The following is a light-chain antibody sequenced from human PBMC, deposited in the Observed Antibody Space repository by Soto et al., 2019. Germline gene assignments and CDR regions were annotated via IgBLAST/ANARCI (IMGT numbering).Light chain of an antibody. CDR2: DVS. Sequence: QSVLTQPASVSGSPGQSITISCTGTSSDVGAYNYVSWYQQHPGKAPKLMIFDVSNRPSGVSNRFSGSKSGNTASLTISGLQAFEEVDYYSRSSPISYTSLFGAGSRVTV. CDR1: SSDVGAYNY. V-gene: IGLV2-14*01. CDR3: RSSPISYTSL. J-gene: IGLJ1*01.